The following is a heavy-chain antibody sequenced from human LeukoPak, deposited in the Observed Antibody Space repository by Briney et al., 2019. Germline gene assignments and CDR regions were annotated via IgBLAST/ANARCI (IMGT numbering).Heavy chain of an antibody. Sequence: PGGSLRLSCAASGFTFSSNWMSWVRQAPGKGLEWVANIRQDGSEKYYVDSVKGRFTISRDNAKNSLYLQMNSLRAEETAVYYCARLYNSGPFDYWGQGVLVTVSS. V-gene: IGHV3-7*01. D-gene: IGHD6-19*01. J-gene: IGHJ4*02. CDR1: GFTFSSNW. CDR2: IRQDGSEK. CDR3: ARLYNSGPFDY.